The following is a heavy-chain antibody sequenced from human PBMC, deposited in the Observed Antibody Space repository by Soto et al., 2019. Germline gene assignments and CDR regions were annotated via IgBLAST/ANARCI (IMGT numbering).Heavy chain of an antibody. D-gene: IGHD6-13*01. V-gene: IGHV3-33*01. CDR3: ARGSHHMDV. CDR2: IWFDASNK. Sequence: GGSLRLSCAASGFTFSSYGMNWVRQAPGKGLEWVSVIWFDASNKYYADSVKGRFTISRDNSKNTLYLQMNSLRVEDTAVYYCARGSHHMDVWGKGTTVTVSS. CDR1: GFTFSSYG. J-gene: IGHJ6*03.